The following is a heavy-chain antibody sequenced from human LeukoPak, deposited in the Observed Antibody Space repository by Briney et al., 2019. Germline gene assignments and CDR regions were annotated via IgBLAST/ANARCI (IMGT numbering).Heavy chain of an antibody. Sequence: GGSLRLSCAASGFTFSGAWMTWVRQAPGKGLEWVGRIKSKTDGGATDYAAIVKGRFTISRGDSKDTMYLQMNSLKTEDTAVYYCTASLGYWGQGTLVTVSS. CDR2: IKSKTDGGAT. CDR1: GFTFSGAW. D-gene: IGHD7-27*01. V-gene: IGHV3-15*01. CDR3: TASLGY. J-gene: IGHJ4*02.